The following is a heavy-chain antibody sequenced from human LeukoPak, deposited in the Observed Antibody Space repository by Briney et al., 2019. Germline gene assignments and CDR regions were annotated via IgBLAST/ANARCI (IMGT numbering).Heavy chain of an antibody. Sequence: HPGGSLRLSCAASGFTFSSYAMSWVRQAPGKGLEWVSYVRGSGGVTFYADSVKGRFTISRDNSKNTVYLQLSNLRVEDTAVYYCAKDRPNYYDSSGHYYRRDGDYWGQGTLVTVSS. D-gene: IGHD3-22*01. J-gene: IGHJ4*02. CDR2: VRGSGGVT. V-gene: IGHV3-23*01. CDR1: GFTFSSYA. CDR3: AKDRPNYYDSSGHYYRRDGDY.